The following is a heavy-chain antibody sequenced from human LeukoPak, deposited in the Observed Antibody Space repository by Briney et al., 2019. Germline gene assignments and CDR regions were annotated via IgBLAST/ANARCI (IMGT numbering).Heavy chain of an antibody. V-gene: IGHV1-46*01. CDR3: ARGSSGSYYNYFDF. CDR2: INPSGDST. CDR1: GYTFSSNY. D-gene: IGHD1-26*01. Sequence: ASVKVSCKASGYTFSSNYLHWVRQAPGQGLEWMGLINPSGDSTSYAQKFQGRVTMTRDTSTTTVYMDLSNLRSEGTAVYYCARGSSGSYYNYFDFWGQGTLVTVSS. J-gene: IGHJ4*02.